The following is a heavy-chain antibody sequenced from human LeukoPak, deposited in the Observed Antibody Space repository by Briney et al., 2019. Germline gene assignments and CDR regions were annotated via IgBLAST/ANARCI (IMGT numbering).Heavy chain of an antibody. V-gene: IGHV1-46*01. CDR3: ARDRKATTTVVTIPKHNWFDP. CDR1: GYTFTSYY. CDR2: INPSGGST. J-gene: IGHJ5*02. Sequence: GASVKVSCKASGYTFTSYYMHWVRQAPGQGLEWMGIINPSGGSTSYAQKFQGRVTMTRDTSTSTVYMELSSLRSEDTAVYYCARDRKATTTVVTIPKHNWFDPWGQGTLVTVSS. D-gene: IGHD4-23*01.